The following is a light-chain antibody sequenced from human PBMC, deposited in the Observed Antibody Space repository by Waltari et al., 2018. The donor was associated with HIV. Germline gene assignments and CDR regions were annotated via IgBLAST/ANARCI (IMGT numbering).Light chain of an antibody. V-gene: IGLV2-14*01. Sequence: QSALTQPASVSGSPGQSITISCTGTSSYVGGYNSVSWYQQHPGKAPKLMISEVSNRPSGVTNRFSGSKSGNTASLTISGLQVEDEADYYCSSYTSSSTLYVFGTGTKVTVL. CDR2: EVS. CDR1: SSYVGGYNS. CDR3: SSYTSSSTLYV. J-gene: IGLJ1*01.